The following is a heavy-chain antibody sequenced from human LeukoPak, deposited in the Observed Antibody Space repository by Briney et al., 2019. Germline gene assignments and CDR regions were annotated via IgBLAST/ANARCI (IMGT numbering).Heavy chain of an antibody. CDR2: IDSAGDT. CDR1: GFSFNNYD. D-gene: IGHD2-2*02. Sequence: GGSLRLSCAASGFSFNNYDIHWVRQASGKGLEWVSAIDSAGDTYYPGSVKGRFIISRENAKNSLFLQMTSLRVGDTAVYYCARAPPISGGAHFDYWGQGTLVTVSS. V-gene: IGHV3-13*01. CDR3: ARAPPISGGAHFDY. J-gene: IGHJ4*02.